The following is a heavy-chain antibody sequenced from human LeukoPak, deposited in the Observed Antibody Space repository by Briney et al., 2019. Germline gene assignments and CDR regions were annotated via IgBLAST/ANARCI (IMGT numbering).Heavy chain of an antibody. CDR3: ARGGPNYYDSSGYYYDPFDF. V-gene: IGHV4-59*01. J-gene: IGHJ4*02. CDR2: IYYSGST. Sequence: SETLSLTCTVSGGSISSYYWSWIRQPPGKGLEWIGYIYYSGSTNYNPSLKSRVTISVDTSKNQFSLKLSSVTAADTAVYYCARGGPNYYDSSGYYYDPFDFWGQGTLVTVSS. D-gene: IGHD3-22*01. CDR1: GGSISSYY.